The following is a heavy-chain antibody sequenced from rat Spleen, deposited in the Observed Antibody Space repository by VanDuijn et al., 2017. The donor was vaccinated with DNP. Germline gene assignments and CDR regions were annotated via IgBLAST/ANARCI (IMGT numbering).Heavy chain of an antibody. V-gene: IGHV5S10*01. CDR3: ATLGGGTYYGDY. CDR2: IIYDGSRT. CDR1: GFTFSDYN. Sequence: EVQLVESGGGLVQPGRSLKLSCAASGFTFSDYNMAWVRQAPKKGLEWVATIIYDGSRTYYRDSVKGRYTISRDNAKSTLYLQMDSLRSEDTATYYCATLGGGTYYGDYWGQGVMVTVSS. D-gene: IGHD1-11*01. J-gene: IGHJ2*01.